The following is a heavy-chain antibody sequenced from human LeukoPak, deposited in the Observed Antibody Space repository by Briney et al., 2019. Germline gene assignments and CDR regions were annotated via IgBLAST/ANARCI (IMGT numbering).Heavy chain of an antibody. CDR1: GFTFSSYA. D-gene: IGHD6-13*01. V-gene: IGHV3-23*01. Sequence: PGGSLRLSCAASGFTFSSYAMSWVRQTPARGLEWVSSLKGTGEKFYADSVKGRFTLSRDDSRNTVYLQLNNLRAEDTAVYYCARRIAAAGEYYFDYWGQGTLVTVSS. CDR3: ARRIAAAGEYYFDY. CDR2: LKGTGEK. J-gene: IGHJ4*02.